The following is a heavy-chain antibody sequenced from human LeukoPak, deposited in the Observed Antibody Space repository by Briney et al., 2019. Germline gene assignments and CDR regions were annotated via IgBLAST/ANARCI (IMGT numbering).Heavy chain of an antibody. CDR2: IYAGGRT. V-gene: IGHV3-53*01. Sequence: GGSLRLSCAVSGLTVSGSYMTWVRQAPGKGLEWVSAIYAGGRTYYGDSVQGRFTLSRDNSKNTLYLHMNSLRAEDTAVYYCSSFSASSRRDYWGQGTVVTVSS. CDR3: SSFSASSRRDY. J-gene: IGHJ4*02. CDR1: GLTVSGSY. D-gene: IGHD6-6*01.